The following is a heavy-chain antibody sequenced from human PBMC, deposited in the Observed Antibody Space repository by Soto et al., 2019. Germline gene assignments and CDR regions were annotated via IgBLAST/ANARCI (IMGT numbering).Heavy chain of an antibody. CDR1: GGTFSSYA. V-gene: IGHV1-69*12. Sequence: QVQLVQSGAEVKKPGSSVKVSCKASGGTFSSYAISWVRQAPGQGLEWMGGIIPIFGTANYAQKFQGRVTITADESXXTXYXXLSSLRSEDTAVYYCARPTYYYDSSGYPEGWYFDLWGRGTLVTVSS. CDR2: IIPIFGTA. CDR3: ARPTYYYDSSGYPEGWYFDL. D-gene: IGHD3-22*01. J-gene: IGHJ2*01.